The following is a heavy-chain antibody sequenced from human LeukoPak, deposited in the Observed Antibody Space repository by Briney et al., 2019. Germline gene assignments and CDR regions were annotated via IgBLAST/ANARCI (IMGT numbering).Heavy chain of an antibody. D-gene: IGHD2-15*01. Sequence: SETLSLTCTVSGYSISSGYYWGWIRQPPGKGLEWIGSIYHSGSTYYNPSLKSRVTISVDTSKNQFSLKLSSVTAADTAVYYCARDWGYCSGGSCYMAHYDWFDPWGQGTLVTVSS. CDR3: ARDWGYCSGGSCYMAHYDWFDP. CDR1: GYSISSGYY. V-gene: IGHV4-38-2*02. CDR2: IYHSGST. J-gene: IGHJ5*02.